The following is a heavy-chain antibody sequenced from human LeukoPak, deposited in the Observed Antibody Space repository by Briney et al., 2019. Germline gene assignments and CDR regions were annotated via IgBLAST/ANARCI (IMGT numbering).Heavy chain of an antibody. J-gene: IGHJ4*02. Sequence: GGSLRLSCAASGFTFSNAWMSWVRQAPGKGLEWVGRIKSKTDGGTTDYAAPVKGRFTISRDDSKNTLYLQMNSLKTEDTAVYYCTTEGSSGWYGAGYYFDYWGQGTLVTVSS. V-gene: IGHV3-15*05. CDR2: IKSKTDGGTT. CDR1: GFTFSNAW. D-gene: IGHD6-19*01. CDR3: TTEGSSGWYGAGYYFDY.